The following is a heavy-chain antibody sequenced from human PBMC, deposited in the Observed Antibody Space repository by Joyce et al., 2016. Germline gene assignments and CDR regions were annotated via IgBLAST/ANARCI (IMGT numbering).Heavy chain of an antibody. CDR1: GLTFRTCG. J-gene: IGHJ4*02. CDR2: ISYDGDTK. Sequence: QVHLVESGGGVVQPGRSLRLSCAASGLTFRTCGMHRVRQDPGKGLGWVAVISYDGDTKYYADSVKGRFTISRDNSKNTLDLQMNSLSAEDTALYYCVRGSSGSGTYAYFDYWGQGTLVAVSS. CDR3: VRGSSGSGTYAYFDY. D-gene: IGHD3-10*01. V-gene: IGHV3-30*03.